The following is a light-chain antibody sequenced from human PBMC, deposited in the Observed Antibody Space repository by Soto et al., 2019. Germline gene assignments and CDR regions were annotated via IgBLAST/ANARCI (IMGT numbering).Light chain of an antibody. CDR1: QSVSSN. J-gene: IGKJ5*01. CDR2: GGY. CDR3: QQRHMWPIT. V-gene: IGKV3-11*01. Sequence: EIVMTQSPATLSVSPGERATLSCRASQSVSSNLAWYQQKRGQSPRVIIYGGYNRATGIPPRFSGSGSGTDFTLTISSLEPEDSAVYYCQQRHMWPITFGQGTRLEIK.